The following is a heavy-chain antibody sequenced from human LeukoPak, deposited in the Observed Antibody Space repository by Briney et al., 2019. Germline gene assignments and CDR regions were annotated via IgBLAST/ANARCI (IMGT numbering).Heavy chain of an antibody. D-gene: IGHD6-13*01. J-gene: IGHJ4*02. CDR3: ATMAAAGQFDY. V-gene: IGHV4-59*08. Sequence: SETLSLTCTVSGGSISSSYWSWIRQPPGKGLEWIGYISDSGSSNYNSSLKSRLTISLDTSKNQLSLNLSSVTAADTAVYYCATMAAAGQFDYWGQGTLVTVSS. CDR2: ISDSGSS. CDR1: GGSISSSY.